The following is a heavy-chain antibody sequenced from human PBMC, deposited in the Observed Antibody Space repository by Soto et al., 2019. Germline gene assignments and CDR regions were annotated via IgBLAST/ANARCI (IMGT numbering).Heavy chain of an antibody. J-gene: IGHJ4*02. Sequence: PGGSLRLSCAASGFTFDDYAMHWVRQAPGKGLEWVSGISWNSGSICYADSVKGRFTISRDNAKNSLYLQMNSLRAEDTALYYCAKDTNLRLGYPYFDYWGQGTLVTVSS. V-gene: IGHV3-9*01. CDR3: AKDTNLRLGYPYFDY. CDR2: ISWNSGSI. CDR1: GFTFDDYA. D-gene: IGHD5-18*01.